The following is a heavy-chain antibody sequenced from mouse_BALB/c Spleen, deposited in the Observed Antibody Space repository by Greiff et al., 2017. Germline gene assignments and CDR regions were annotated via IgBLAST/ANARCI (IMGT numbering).Heavy chain of an antibody. CDR3: ARQGTTVVAPGDY. CDR2: ISSGGSYT. D-gene: IGHD1-1*01. Sequence: EVKLVESGGGLVKPGGSLKLSCAASGFTFSSYAMSWVRQTPEKRLEWVATISSGGSYTYYPDSVKGRFTISRDNAKNTLYLQMSSLRSEDTAMYYCARQGTTVVAPGDYWGQGTTLTVSS. V-gene: IGHV5-9-3*01. J-gene: IGHJ2*01. CDR1: GFTFSSYA.